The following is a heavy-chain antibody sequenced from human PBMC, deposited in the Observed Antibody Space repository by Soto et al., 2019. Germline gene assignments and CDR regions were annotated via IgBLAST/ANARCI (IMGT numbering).Heavy chain of an antibody. CDR2: ISYDGSNK. CDR3: AKDGPGTTGTTVPGY. Sequence: QVQLVESGGGVVQPGRSLRLSCAASGFTFSSYGMHWVRQAPGKGLEWVAVISYDGSNKYYADSVKGRFTISRDNSKNTLYLQMNSLRAEDTAVYYCAKDGPGTTGTTVPGYWGQGTLVTVSS. D-gene: IGHD1-1*01. V-gene: IGHV3-30*18. CDR1: GFTFSSYG. J-gene: IGHJ4*02.